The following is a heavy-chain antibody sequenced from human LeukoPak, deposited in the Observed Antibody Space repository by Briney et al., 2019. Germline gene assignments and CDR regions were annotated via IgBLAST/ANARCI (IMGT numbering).Heavy chain of an antibody. Sequence: GRSLRLSCAVSIFTFYDYAIHGVPQESGKGLEWVLGISFNSGTIVYTDPLKVRFTTSRDNAKNSLFLQMKGLRPEGTGLYYCVKDGGDCSGDSCYVDYWGQGSLVTVSS. CDR3: VKDGGDCSGDSCYVDY. V-gene: IGHV3-9*01. CDR2: ISFNSGTI. CDR1: IFTFYDYA. J-gene: IGHJ4*02. D-gene: IGHD2-15*01.